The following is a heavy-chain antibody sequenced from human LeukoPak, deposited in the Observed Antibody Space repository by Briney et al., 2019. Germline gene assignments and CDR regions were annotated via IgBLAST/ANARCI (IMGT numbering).Heavy chain of an antibody. D-gene: IGHD2-15*01. CDR2: IYYSGTT. V-gene: IGHV4-39*01. CDR1: GGSVSDTNYY. Sequence: PSETLSPTCTVSGGSVSDTNYYWGWIRQPPGKGLEWIGSIYYSGTTYYSPSLKSRVTLSVDTSKNQLSLKLSSVTAADTAVYFCARHTPPNSSDFYDYYGMDVWGEGTTVTVSS. J-gene: IGHJ6*04. CDR3: ARHTPPNSSDFYDYYGMDV.